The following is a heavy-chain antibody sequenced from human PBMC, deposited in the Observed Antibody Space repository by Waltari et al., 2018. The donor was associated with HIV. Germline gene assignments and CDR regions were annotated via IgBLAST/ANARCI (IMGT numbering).Heavy chain of an antibody. CDR2: IKHSGST. CDR3: ASGMSRIVATIPYYYYGMDV. V-gene: IGHV4-34*01. J-gene: IGHJ6*02. CDR1: GGSFSGYY. D-gene: IGHD5-12*01. Sequence: QVQLQQWGAGLLKPSETLSLTCAVYGGSFSGYYWSWIRQPPGKGREWIGEIKHSGSTNYNPSLKSRVTISVDTSKNQFSLKLSSVTAADTAVYYCASGMSRIVATIPYYYYGMDVWGQGTTVTVSS.